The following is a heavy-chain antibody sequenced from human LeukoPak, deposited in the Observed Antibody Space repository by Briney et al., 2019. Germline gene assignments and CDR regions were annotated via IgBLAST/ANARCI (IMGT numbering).Heavy chain of an antibody. Sequence: SETLSLTCTVSGGSISSSSYYWGWIRQPPGKRLEWIGSIYYSGSTYYNPSLKSRVTISVDTSKNQFSLKLSSVTAADTAVYYCARDWALIAAAEWFDPWGQGTLVTVSS. CDR3: ARDWALIAAAEWFDP. D-gene: IGHD6-13*01. CDR1: GGSISSSSYY. V-gene: IGHV4-39*07. CDR2: IYYSGST. J-gene: IGHJ5*02.